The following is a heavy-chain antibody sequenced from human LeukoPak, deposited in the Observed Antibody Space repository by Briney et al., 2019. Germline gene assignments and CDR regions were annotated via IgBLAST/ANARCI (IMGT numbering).Heavy chain of an antibody. V-gene: IGHV4-39*01. CDR1: GGSISSSSYY. J-gene: IGHJ4*02. Sequence: PSETLSLTCTVSGGSISSSSYYCGWIRQPPGKGLEWIGSIYYSGSTYYNPSLKSRVTISVDTSKNQFSLKLSSVTAADTAVYYCARHFVRRGANSYFDYWGQGTLVTVSS. CDR2: IYYSGST. D-gene: IGHD2/OR15-2a*01. CDR3: ARHFVRRGANSYFDY.